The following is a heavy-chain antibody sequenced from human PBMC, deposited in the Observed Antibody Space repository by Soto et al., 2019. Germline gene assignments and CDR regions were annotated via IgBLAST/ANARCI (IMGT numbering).Heavy chain of an antibody. V-gene: IGHV4-61*08. CDR3: ASPLYCSGGRCSFDP. D-gene: IGHD2-15*01. Sequence: QMQLQESGPGLVKPSETLSLTCSVSGGSVSSGDYYWSWIRQPPGKGLEWIGYIYYTGSSNYNPSLKRRVTISADTSKNQFSLKLSSVTAADTAVYYCASPLYCSGGRCSFDPWGQGTLVTVSS. CDR1: GGSVSSGDYY. J-gene: IGHJ5*02. CDR2: IYYTGSS.